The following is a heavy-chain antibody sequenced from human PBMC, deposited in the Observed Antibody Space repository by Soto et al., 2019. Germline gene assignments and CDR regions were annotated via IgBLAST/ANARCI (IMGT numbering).Heavy chain of an antibody. V-gene: IGHV5-51*01. CDR1: GYNYNLHW. CDR3: ARHLRSYDFFQYYYGIDV. CDR2: IYPGDSDT. Sequence: PXESLKISFRGAGYNYNLHWISWVRQKPGRGLEWMGIIYPGDSDTRYNPSFQGQVTISVDKSINTAYLQWDSLEASDTATYYCARHLRSYDFFQYYYGIDVWGRGSTVTVSS. D-gene: IGHD3-16*01. J-gene: IGHJ6*02.